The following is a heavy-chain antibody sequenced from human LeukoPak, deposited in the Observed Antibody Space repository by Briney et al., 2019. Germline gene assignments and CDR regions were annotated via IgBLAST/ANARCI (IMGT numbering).Heavy chain of an antibody. Sequence: SETLSLTCTVSGGSITSSIDYWGWVRQPPGKGLEWIATIYYSTSTQYNPSLKSRVTMSVDTSKNQFSLKLSSMTAADTAVYYCARHQCSGNRCYNFYFYGMDVWGQGTTVTVSS. CDR2: IYYSTST. CDR1: GGSITSSIDY. CDR3: ARHQCSGNRCYNFYFYGMDV. J-gene: IGHJ6*02. V-gene: IGHV4-39*01. D-gene: IGHD2-2*02.